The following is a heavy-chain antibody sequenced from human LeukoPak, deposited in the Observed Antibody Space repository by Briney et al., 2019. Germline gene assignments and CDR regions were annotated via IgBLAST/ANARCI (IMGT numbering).Heavy chain of an antibody. CDR2: ISSSSSTI. CDR1: GFTFSSYS. D-gene: IGHD5-18*01. J-gene: IGHJ4*02. V-gene: IGHV3-48*04. Sequence: GGSLRLSCAASGFTFSSYSMTWVRQAPGKGLEGVSYISSSSSTIYYADSVKGRFTISRDNAKNSLYLQMNSLRAEDTAVYYCARDTAMVFDYWGQGTLVTVSS. CDR3: ARDTAMVFDY.